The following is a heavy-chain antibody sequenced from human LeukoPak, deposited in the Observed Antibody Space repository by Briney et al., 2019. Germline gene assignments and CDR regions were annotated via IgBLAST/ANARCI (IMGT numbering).Heavy chain of an antibody. J-gene: IGHJ4*02. Sequence: GGSLRLSCAACGFTFSSYAMSWVRQAPGKGLEWVSAISGSGGSTYYADSVKGRFTISRDNSKNTLYLQMNSLRAEDTAVYYCAKDRYCSGGSCSGTLGYWGQGTLVTVSS. CDR1: GFTFSSYA. CDR2: ISGSGGST. V-gene: IGHV3-23*01. CDR3: AKDRYCSGGSCSGTLGY. D-gene: IGHD2-15*01.